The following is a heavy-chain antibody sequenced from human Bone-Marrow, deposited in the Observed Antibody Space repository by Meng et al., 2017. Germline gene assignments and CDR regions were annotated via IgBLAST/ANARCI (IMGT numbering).Heavy chain of an antibody. D-gene: IGHD3-22*01. Sequence: GESLKISCAASGFTFSSYGMHWVRQAPGKGLEWVAVIWNDGSNKYYADSVKGRFTISRDNSKNTLYLQINSLRAEDTAVYYCAREVGSSYYYDSSGPNDYWGQGTLVTVSS. V-gene: IGHV3-33*01. J-gene: IGHJ4*02. CDR1: GFTFSSYG. CDR2: IWNDGSNK. CDR3: AREVGSSYYYDSSGPNDY.